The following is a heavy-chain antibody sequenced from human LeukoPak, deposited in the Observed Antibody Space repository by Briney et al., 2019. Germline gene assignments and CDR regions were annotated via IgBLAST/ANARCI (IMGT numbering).Heavy chain of an antibody. CDR3: ARPLYGSGDTWFDP. CDR2: IYYSGST. V-gene: IGHV4-39*01. CDR1: GGSISSSSYY. Sequence: SETLSLTCTVSGGSISSSSYYWGWIRQPPGKGLKWVGSIYYSGSTYYNPSLKSRVTISVDTSKNQFSLKLSSVTAADTAVYYCARPLYGSGDTWFDPWGQGTLVTVSS. D-gene: IGHD3-10*01. J-gene: IGHJ5*02.